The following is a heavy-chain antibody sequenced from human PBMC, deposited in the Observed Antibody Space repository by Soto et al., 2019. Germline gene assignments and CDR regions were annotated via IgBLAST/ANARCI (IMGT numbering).Heavy chain of an antibody. J-gene: IGHJ4*02. D-gene: IGHD3-16*01. Sequence: QVQLVQSGAEVKKPGASVKVSCKASGYTFTSYAMHWVRQAPGQRLEWMGWINAGNGNTKHSQKFQGRVTITRDTSASTAYMELSSLRSEDTAVYYCARDLEMGALDYWGQGTLVTVSS. CDR2: INAGNGNT. CDR3: ARDLEMGALDY. CDR1: GYTFTSYA. V-gene: IGHV1-3*01.